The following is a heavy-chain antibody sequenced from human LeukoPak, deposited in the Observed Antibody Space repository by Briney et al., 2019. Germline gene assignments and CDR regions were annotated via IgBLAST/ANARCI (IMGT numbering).Heavy chain of an antibody. J-gene: IGHJ4*02. CDR1: GFTFINYW. CDR2: INQDGSEK. V-gene: IGHV3-7*05. CDR3: ARGGIRGVLMEY. Sequence: PGGSLRLSCAASGFTFINYWMTWVRQAPGKGLEWVANINQDGSEKYYVDSVTGRFTISRDNSQNTLFLHMNSLRADDTAVYYCARGGIRGVLMEYWGQGTLVTVSS. D-gene: IGHD3-10*01.